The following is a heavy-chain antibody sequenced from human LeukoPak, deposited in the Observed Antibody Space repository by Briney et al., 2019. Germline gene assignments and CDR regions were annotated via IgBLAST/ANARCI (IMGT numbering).Heavy chain of an antibody. D-gene: IGHD3-9*01. CDR1: GFTFSSYS. J-gene: IGHJ4*02. Sequence: GGSLRLSCAASGFTFSSYSMNWVRQAPGKGLEWVSSISGSSSYIYYADSVKGRFTISRDNAKNSPYLQMNSLRAEDTAVYYCARSYYDILTGIPLAFDYWGQGTLVTVSS. V-gene: IGHV3-21*01. CDR2: ISGSSSYI. CDR3: ARSYYDILTGIPLAFDY.